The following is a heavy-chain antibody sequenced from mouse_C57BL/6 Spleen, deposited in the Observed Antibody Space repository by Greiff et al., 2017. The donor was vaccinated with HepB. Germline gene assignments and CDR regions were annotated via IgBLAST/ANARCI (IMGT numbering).Heavy chain of an antibody. V-gene: IGHV14-4*01. CDR2: IDPENGDT. J-gene: IGHJ3*01. Sequence: EVQLQQSGAELVRPGASVKLSCTASGFNIKDDYMHWVKQRPDQGLEWIGWIDPENGDTEYASKFQGKATITADTSSNTAYLQLSSLTSEDTAVYYCTTLKSRAYWGQGTLVTVSA. CDR1: GFNIKDDY. CDR3: TTLKSRAY.